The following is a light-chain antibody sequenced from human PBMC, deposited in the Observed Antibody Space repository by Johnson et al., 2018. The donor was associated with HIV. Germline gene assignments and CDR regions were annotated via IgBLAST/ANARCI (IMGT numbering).Light chain of an antibody. CDR3: ATWDTSLSTGGV. CDR1: NSNIGKSS. Sequence: QAVLTQPPSVSAAPGQKVTISCSGSNSNIGKSSVSWYQQFPGKAPKLFIFDNNKRPSGIPDRFSGSKSGTSATLDITGLQTGDEADYYCATWDTSLSTGGVFGTGTKVTVL. CDR2: DNN. J-gene: IGLJ1*01. V-gene: IGLV1-51*01.